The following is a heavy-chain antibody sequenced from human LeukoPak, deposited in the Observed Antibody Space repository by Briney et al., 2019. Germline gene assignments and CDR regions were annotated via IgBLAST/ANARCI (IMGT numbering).Heavy chain of an antibody. CDR2: ISYDGSNK. CDR1: GFTFSSYA. CDR3: AASLSAALDY. Sequence: PGGSLRLSCSASGFTFSSYAMHWVRQAPGKGLEWVAVISYDGSNKYYADSVKGRCTISRDNCKNTLYLQMNSLRAEDTAVYYCAASLSAALDYWGQGTLVTVSS. V-gene: IGHV3-30-3*01. J-gene: IGHJ4*02. D-gene: IGHD2-2*01.